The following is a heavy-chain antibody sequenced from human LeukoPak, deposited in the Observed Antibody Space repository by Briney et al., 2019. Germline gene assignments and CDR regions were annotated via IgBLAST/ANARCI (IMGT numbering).Heavy chain of an antibody. Sequence: GGSPRLSCAASGFTFTSYAMSWVRQTPGKGLEWVSTFSGSVDTTYYADFVKGRFTISRDNSKNTLDLQMNSLGAEDTAVYYCAKATLPTCGGARCYYFDNGGQGTLVTVSS. V-gene: IGHV3-23*01. CDR3: AKATLPTCGGARCYYFDN. D-gene: IGHD2-15*01. J-gene: IGHJ4*02. CDR1: GFTFTSYA. CDR2: FSGSVDTT.